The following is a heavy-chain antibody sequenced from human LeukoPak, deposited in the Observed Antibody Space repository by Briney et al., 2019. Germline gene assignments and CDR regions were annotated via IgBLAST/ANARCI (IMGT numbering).Heavy chain of an antibody. CDR3: ARTSSSWL. CDR2: IYDSGST. CDR1: GASINSYY. V-gene: IGHV4-59*01. J-gene: IGHJ4*02. D-gene: IGHD6-13*01. Sequence: PSETLSLTCTVSGASINSYYWSWIRQPPGKGLEWIGCIYDSGSTDYNPSLKSRVTISVDTSKNQFSLKFTSVTAADTAMYYCARTSSSWLWGQGTLVTVSS.